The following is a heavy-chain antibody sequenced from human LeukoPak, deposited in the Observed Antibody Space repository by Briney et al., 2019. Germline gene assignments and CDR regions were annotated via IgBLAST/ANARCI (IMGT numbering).Heavy chain of an antibody. J-gene: IGHJ6*03. V-gene: IGHV4-34*01. CDR3: ARGARVNWNYRYYYMDV. CDR1: GGSFSGYY. CDR2: INHSGST. Sequence: KPSETLSLTCAVYGGSFSGYYWSWIRQPPGKGLEWIGEINHSGSTNYNPSLKSRVTISVDTSKNQFSLKLSSVTAADTAVYYCARGARVNWNYRYYYMDVWGKGTTVTVSS. D-gene: IGHD1-1*01.